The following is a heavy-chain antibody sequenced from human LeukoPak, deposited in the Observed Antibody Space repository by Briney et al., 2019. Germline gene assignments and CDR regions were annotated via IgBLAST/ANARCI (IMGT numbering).Heavy chain of an antibody. CDR1: GGSFSGYY. D-gene: IGHD5-24*01. V-gene: IGHV4-34*01. CDR2: INYSGST. J-gene: IGHJ4*02. CDR3: ARGTEMATINLDY. Sequence: SETLSLTCAVYGGSFSGYYWSWIRQPPGKGLEWIGEINYSGSTNYNPSLKSRVTISVDTSKNQLSLKLSSVTAADTAVYYCARGTEMATINLDYWGQGTLVTVSS.